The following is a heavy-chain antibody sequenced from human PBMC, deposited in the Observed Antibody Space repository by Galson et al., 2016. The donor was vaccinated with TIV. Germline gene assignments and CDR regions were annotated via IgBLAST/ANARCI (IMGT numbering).Heavy chain of an antibody. CDR3: ARELRCDTTSCKSLFDY. CDR2: IWFDGSEK. D-gene: IGHD2-2*01. CDR1: GFSFGTYG. V-gene: IGHV3-33*01. J-gene: IGHJ4*02. Sequence: SLRLSCAASGFSFGTYGMHWVRQAPGKGLEWVAIIWFDGSEKYYADSVKGRFTISRDNSKKTLYLQLSSLRAEDTAVYYCARELRCDTTSCKSLFDYWGQGTLVTVSS.